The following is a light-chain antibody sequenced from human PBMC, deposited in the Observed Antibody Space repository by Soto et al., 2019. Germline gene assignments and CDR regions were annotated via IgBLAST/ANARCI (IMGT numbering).Light chain of an antibody. Sequence: EIVLTQSPGTLSLSPGERATLSCRASQSVSNNYLAWYQQKPGQAPRLLIYGASNRATGIPDRFSGGGSGTDFTLTISRLEPEDFAVYYCQHYVTSSITFGQGTRLEIK. J-gene: IGKJ5*01. CDR3: QHYVTSSIT. CDR2: GAS. CDR1: QSVSNNY. V-gene: IGKV3-20*01.